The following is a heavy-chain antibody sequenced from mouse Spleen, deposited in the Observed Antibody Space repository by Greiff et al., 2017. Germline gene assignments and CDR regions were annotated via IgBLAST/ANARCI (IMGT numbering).Heavy chain of an antibody. CDR2: INPSSGYT. D-gene: IGHD4-1*01. CDR3: AKTLWDVEAMDY. CDR1: GYTFTSYT. J-gene: IGHJ4*01. Sequence: QVQLKQSGAELARPGASVKMSCKASGYTFTSYTMHWVKQRPGQGLEWIGYINPSSGYTKYNQKFKDKATLTADKSSSTAYMQLSSLTSEDSAVYYCAKTLWDVEAMDYWGQGTSVTVSS. V-gene: IGHV1-4*01.